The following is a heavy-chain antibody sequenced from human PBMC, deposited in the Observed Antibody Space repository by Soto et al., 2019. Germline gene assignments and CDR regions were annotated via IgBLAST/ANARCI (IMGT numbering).Heavy chain of an antibody. D-gene: IGHD3-16*01. CDR2: IFHSGST. CDR1: GGSIGSGGYY. J-gene: IGHJ5*01. CDR3: ARGGHEDNWFDP. V-gene: IGHV4-31*03. Sequence: SETLSLTCTVSGGSIGSGGYYWSWIRQHPGKGLEWIGYIFHSGSTYYNPSLRSRVATSFDTSKNQFALNLTSVTAADTAVYYCARGGHEDNWFDPWGQGTLVTVSS.